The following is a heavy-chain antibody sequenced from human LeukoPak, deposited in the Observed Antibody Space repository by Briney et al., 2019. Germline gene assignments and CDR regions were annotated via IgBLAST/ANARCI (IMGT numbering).Heavy chain of an antibody. Sequence: GGSLRLSCAASGFTFSSYWMSWVRQAPGKGLEWVANIKQDGSEKYYVDSVKGRFTISRDNAKNSLYLQMNSLRAEDTAVYYCARGGWVVVPAAIVTYFDYWGQGTLVAVSS. V-gene: IGHV3-7*01. D-gene: IGHD2-2*01. CDR3: ARGGWVVVPAAIVTYFDY. J-gene: IGHJ4*02. CDR1: GFTFSSYW. CDR2: IKQDGSEK.